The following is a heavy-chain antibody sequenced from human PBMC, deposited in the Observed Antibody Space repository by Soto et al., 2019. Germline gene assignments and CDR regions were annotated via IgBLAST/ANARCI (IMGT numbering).Heavy chain of an antibody. J-gene: IGHJ6*03. CDR1: GGTFSSYT. V-gene: IGHV1-69*02. CDR2: IIPILGIA. D-gene: IGHD2-15*01. Sequence: SVKVSCKASGGTFSSYTISWVRQAPGQGLEWMGRIIPILGIANYAQKFQGRVTITADKSTSTAYMELSSLRSEDTAVYYCARGGGCSGGSCYSDYYYYYMDVWGKGTTVTVSS. CDR3: ARGGGCSGGSCYSDYYYYYMDV.